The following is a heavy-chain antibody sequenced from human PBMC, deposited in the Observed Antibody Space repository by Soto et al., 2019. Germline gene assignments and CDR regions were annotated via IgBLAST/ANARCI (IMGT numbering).Heavy chain of an antibody. D-gene: IGHD6-19*01. V-gene: IGHV4-4*02. Sequence: QVQLQESGPGLVKPSGTLSLTCAVSSGSVSSSNWWSWVRQSPGKGLEWIGEIYHSGSTNNNPSLKSRVTISVDKSKNQFSLQLSSVTAADTAVYYCARVLLIARGYSSGWYGGPFDIWGQGTVVTVSS. CDR3: ARVLLIARGYSSGWYGGPFDI. J-gene: IGHJ3*02. CDR2: IYHSGST. CDR1: SGSVSSSNW.